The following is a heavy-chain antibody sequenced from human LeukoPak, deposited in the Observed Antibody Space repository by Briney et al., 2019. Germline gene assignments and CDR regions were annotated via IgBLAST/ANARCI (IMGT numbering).Heavy chain of an antibody. CDR3: AKRGVVIRVILVGFHKEAYYFDS. D-gene: IGHD3-10*01. Sequence: GGSLRLSCAVSGITVSNYGMSWVRQAPGKGLEWVAGISDSGGRTNYADSVKGRFTISRDNPKNTLYLQMNRLRAEDTAVYFCAKRGVVIRVILVGFHKEAYYFDSWGQGALVTVSS. V-gene: IGHV3-23*01. J-gene: IGHJ4*02. CDR2: ISDSGGRT. CDR1: GITVSNYG.